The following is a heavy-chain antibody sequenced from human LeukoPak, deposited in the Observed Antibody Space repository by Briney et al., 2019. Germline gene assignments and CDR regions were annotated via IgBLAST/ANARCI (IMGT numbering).Heavy chain of an antibody. V-gene: IGHV3-48*03. CDR1: GFTFSSYE. CDR3: ARFTLDYYMDV. J-gene: IGHJ6*03. Sequence: QSGGSLRLSCAASGFTFSSYEMNWVRQAPGKGLEWVSYISSSGSTIYYADSVKGRFTISRDNAKNSVYLQMYSLRAEDTAVYYCARFTLDYYMDVWGKGTTVTVSS. CDR2: ISSSGSTI. D-gene: IGHD3-16*01.